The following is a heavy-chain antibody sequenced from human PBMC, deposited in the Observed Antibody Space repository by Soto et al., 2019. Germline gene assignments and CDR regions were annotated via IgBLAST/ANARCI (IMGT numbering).Heavy chain of an antibody. CDR3: AKMNGYYPHYGLGV. CDR1: GFTFSNYA. Sequence: EVQLLESGGGLVQPGGSLRLSCVTSGFTFSNYAMNWVRQAPETGLEWVSAVSGNGVTTYYADSVKGRFTISRDNSKNTVFLQLSSLRAEDTAVYYFAKMNGYYPHYGLGVWGQGTTVTVAS. J-gene: IGHJ6*02. CDR2: VSGNGVTT. V-gene: IGHV3-23*01. D-gene: IGHD1-26*01.